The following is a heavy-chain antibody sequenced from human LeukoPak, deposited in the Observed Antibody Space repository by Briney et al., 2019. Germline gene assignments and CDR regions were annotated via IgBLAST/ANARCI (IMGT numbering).Heavy chain of an antibody. CDR1: GYTFTGYY. CDR2: INPNSGGT. CDR3: ARDRFPWKGFLDY. D-gene: IGHD1-1*01. J-gene: IGHJ4*02. Sequence: ASVKVSCKASGYTFTGYYMHWVRQAPGQGLEWMGRINPNSGGTNYAQKFQGRVTMTRDTSISTAYMELSSLRSEDTAVYYCARDRFPWKGFLDYWGQGTLVTVSS. V-gene: IGHV1-2*06.